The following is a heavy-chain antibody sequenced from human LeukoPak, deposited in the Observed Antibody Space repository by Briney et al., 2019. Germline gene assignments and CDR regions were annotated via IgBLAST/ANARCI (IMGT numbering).Heavy chain of an antibody. D-gene: IGHD3-3*01. Sequence: SETLSLTCSVSGGSITSSSYYWGWIRQPPGKGLEWIGSIYYSGSTYYNPSLKSRVSISVDTSKKQFSLKLTSVTAADTAVYYCARAPGTIFGVVINWGQGTLVTVSS. CDR1: GGSITSSSYY. CDR3: ARAPGTIFGVVIN. J-gene: IGHJ4*02. V-gene: IGHV4-39*07. CDR2: IYYSGST.